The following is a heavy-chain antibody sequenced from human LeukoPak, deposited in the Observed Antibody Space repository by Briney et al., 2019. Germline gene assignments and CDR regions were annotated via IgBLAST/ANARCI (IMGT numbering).Heavy chain of an antibody. CDR2: IYSGGST. V-gene: IGHV3-53*01. Sequence: GGSLRLSCAASGFTVSSNYMSWVRQAPGKGLEWVSVIYSGGSTYYADSVKGRFTISRDNSKNTLYLQMNSLRAEDTAVYYCAKESTVEAAMAYYYYMDVWGKGTTVTVSS. D-gene: IGHD5-18*01. CDR1: GFTVSSNY. CDR3: AKESTVEAAMAYYYYMDV. J-gene: IGHJ6*03.